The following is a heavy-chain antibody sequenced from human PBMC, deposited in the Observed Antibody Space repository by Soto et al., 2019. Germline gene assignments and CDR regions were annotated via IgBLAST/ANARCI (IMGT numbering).Heavy chain of an antibody. D-gene: IGHD3-22*01. CDR1: GGSISSGDYY. V-gene: IGHV4-30-4*01. J-gene: IGHJ4*02. Sequence: QVQLQESGPGLVKPSQTLSLTCTVSGGSISSGDYYWSWIRQPPGKGLEWIGYIYYSGSTYYNPSLKSRVTISVDTSKNQCSLKLSSVTAADTAVYYCASQRDDSSGYYYFDYWGQGTLVTVSS. CDR3: ASQRDDSSGYYYFDY. CDR2: IYYSGST.